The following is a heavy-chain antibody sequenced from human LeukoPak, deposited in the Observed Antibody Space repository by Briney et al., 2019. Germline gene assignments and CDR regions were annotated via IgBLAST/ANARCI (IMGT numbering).Heavy chain of an antibody. CDR3: AKDVRSSSWYRGGWYYFDY. J-gene: IGHJ4*02. D-gene: IGHD6-13*01. CDR2: ISGSGGST. CDR1: GFTFSSYA. Sequence: GGSLRLSCAASGFTFSSYAMSWVRQAPGKGLEWVSAISGSGGSTYYADSVKGRFTISRDNSKNTLYLQMNSLSAEDTAVYYCAKDVRSSSWYRGGWYYFDYWGQGTLVTVSS. V-gene: IGHV3-23*01.